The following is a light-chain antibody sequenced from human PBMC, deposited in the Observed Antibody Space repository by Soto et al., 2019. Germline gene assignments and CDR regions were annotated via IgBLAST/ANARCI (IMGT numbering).Light chain of an antibody. Sequence: QSALTQPPSASGSPGQSVTISCTGTSSDVGGYNYVSWFQQHPGRAPKLIIYEVTKRPSGVPDRFSGSKSGNTASLTVSGLQAEDEADYYCSSYAGSNNVEVFGGGTKVTVL. CDR3: SSYAGSNNVEV. J-gene: IGLJ2*01. CDR1: SSDVGGYNY. V-gene: IGLV2-8*01. CDR2: EVT.